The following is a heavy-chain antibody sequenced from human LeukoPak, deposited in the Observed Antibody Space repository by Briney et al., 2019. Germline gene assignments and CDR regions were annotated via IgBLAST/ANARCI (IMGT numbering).Heavy chain of an antibody. J-gene: IGHJ4*02. V-gene: IGHV3-21*01. Sequence: GGSLRLSCAASGFTFSSYSMNWVRQAPGKGLEWVSSISSSSSYIYYADSVKGRFTISRDNAKNSLYLQMNSLRAEDAAVYYCASIGGSYNGAGVYYWGQGTLVTVSS. D-gene: IGHD1-26*01. CDR2: ISSSSSYI. CDR3: ASIGGSYNGAGVYY. CDR1: GFTFSSYS.